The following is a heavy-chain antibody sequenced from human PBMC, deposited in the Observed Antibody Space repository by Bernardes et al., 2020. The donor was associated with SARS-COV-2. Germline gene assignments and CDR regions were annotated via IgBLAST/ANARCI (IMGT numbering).Heavy chain of an antibody. Sequence: ASVKVSCTASGYTFTNFDISWVRQAPGQGLEWMAWISPYSGNTKYEQKFQGRVTTTTDTSTSTAYMELRSLRSDDTAVYYCARDWGYNGMDVWGQGTTVTVSS. D-gene: IGHD2-2*02. CDR3: ARDWGYNGMDV. J-gene: IGHJ6*02. V-gene: IGHV1-18*04. CDR2: ISPYSGNT. CDR1: GYTFTNFD.